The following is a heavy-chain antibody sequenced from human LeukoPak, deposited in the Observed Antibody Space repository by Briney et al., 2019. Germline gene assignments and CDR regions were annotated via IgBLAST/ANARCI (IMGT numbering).Heavy chain of an antibody. CDR1: GFTFSSYW. V-gene: IGHV3-7*01. D-gene: IGHD2-15*01. CDR3: ARTLGYCSGGSCYSISLGNYYFDY. CDR2: IKQDGSEK. Sequence: GGSLRLSCAASGFTFSSYWMSWVRQAPGKGLEWVANIKQDGSEKYYVDSVKGRFIISRDNAKKSLYLQMNSLRAEDTAVYYCARTLGYCSGGSCYSISLGNYYFDYWGQGTLVTVSS. J-gene: IGHJ4*02.